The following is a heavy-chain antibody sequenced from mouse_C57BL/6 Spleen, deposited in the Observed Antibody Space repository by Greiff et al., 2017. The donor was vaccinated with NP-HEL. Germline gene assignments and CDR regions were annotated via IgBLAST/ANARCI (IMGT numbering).Heavy chain of an antibody. CDR1: GYTFTSYG. V-gene: IGHV1-81*01. J-gene: IGHJ4*01. D-gene: IGHD2-5*01. Sequence: QVQLQQSGAELARPGASVKLSCKASGYTFTSYGISWVQQRTGQGLEWIGEIYTRSGNTYYNEKFKGQSTLSADKSSSTAYMELRSLTSEDSAVYFCARGPYPAYYSNPYAMDGWGQGTSVTVSS. CDR3: ARGPYPAYYSNPYAMDG. CDR2: IYTRSGNT.